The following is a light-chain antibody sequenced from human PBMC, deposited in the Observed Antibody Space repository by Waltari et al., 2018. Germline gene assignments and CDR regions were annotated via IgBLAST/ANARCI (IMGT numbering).Light chain of an antibody. CDR1: QSIGNW. Sequence: DIQMTQSPSTLSASVGDRVTITCRASQSIGNWLAWYQQKPGKAPNLLISKASALESGVPSRFSGSGSGTDFTLTIGSLEPEDFAVYFCLQRSNWPPTFGGGTTVEI. CDR3: LQRSNWPPT. V-gene: IGKV1-5*03. J-gene: IGKJ4*01. CDR2: KAS.